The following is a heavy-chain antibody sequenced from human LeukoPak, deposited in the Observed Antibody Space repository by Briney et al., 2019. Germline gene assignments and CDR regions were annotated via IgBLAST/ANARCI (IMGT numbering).Heavy chain of an antibody. J-gene: IGHJ3*02. D-gene: IGHD3-10*01. CDR3: ARDVRLWFGVGAFDI. Sequence: PSETLPLTCTVSGGSISSYYWSWIRQPPGRGLEWIGYIYYSGSTNYNPSLKSRVTISVDTSKNQFSLKLSSVTAADTAVYYCARDVRLWFGVGAFDIWGQGTMVTVSS. CDR2: IYYSGST. CDR1: GGSISSYY. V-gene: IGHV4-59*01.